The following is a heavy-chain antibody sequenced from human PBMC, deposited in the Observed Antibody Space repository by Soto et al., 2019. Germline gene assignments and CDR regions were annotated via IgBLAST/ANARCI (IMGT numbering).Heavy chain of an antibody. CDR1: GGTFSSYT. J-gene: IGHJ3*02. V-gene: IGHV1-69*02. CDR3: AAPNPRGYCSSTSCYGAFDI. Sequence: QVQLVQSGAEVKKPGSSVKVSCKASGGTFSSYTISWVRQAPGQGLEWMGRIIPILGIANYAQKFQGRVTITADKSKSTAYMALSSLRSEDTAVYYCAAPNPRGYCSSTSCYGAFDIWGQGTMVTVSS. D-gene: IGHD2-2*01. CDR2: IIPILGIA.